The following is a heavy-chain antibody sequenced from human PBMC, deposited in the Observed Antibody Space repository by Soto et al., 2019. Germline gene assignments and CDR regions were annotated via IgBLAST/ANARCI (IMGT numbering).Heavy chain of an antibody. CDR1: GGSFSGYY. CDR3: ARDPVGATQFDY. V-gene: IGHV4-34*01. Sequence: PSETLSLTCAVYGGSFSGYYWSWIRQPPGKGLEWIGEINHSGSTNYNPSLKSRVTISIDTSKNQFSLKLSSVTAADTAVYYCARDPVGATQFDYWGQGAQVTVSS. J-gene: IGHJ4*02. CDR2: INHSGST. D-gene: IGHD1-26*01.